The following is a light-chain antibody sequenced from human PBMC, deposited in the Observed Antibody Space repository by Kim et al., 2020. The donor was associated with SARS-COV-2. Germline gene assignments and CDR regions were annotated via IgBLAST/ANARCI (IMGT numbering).Light chain of an antibody. J-gene: IGKJ1*01. V-gene: IGKV3-15*01. CDR3: QQYNNWPRT. CDR1: QSVSSN. CDR2: GTS. Sequence: EVVMTQSPATLSVSPGERATLSCRASQSVSSNLAWYQHKPGQAPSLLIYGTSTRATGIPARFSGSGSGTEFTLIISSLQSEDFAVYYCQQYNNWPRTFGQGTKVDIK.